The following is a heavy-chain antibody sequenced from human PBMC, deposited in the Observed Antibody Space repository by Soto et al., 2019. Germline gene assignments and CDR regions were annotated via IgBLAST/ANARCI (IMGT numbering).Heavy chain of an antibody. Sequence: GESLKISCKGSGYSFTSYWIGWVRQMPGKGLEWMGIIYPGDSDTRYSPSFQGQVTISADKSISTAYLQWSSLKASDTAMYYCASFSNPAVYYYGMDVWGQGTTVTVSS. CDR1: GYSFTSYW. J-gene: IGHJ6*02. CDR2: IYPGDSDT. CDR3: ASFSNPAVYYYGMDV. V-gene: IGHV5-51*01. D-gene: IGHD4-4*01.